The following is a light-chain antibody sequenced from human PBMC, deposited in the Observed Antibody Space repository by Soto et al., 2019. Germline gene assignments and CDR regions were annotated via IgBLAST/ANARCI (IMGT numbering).Light chain of an antibody. V-gene: IGKV1-9*01. Sequence: DIQMTQSPSTLPASVGDRGTITCRASQGINNYLAWYQQKPGXAPXXLIYAASTLQSGVPSRFSGSGSGTDFTLTISSMQPEDSATDDCQQLNSYLTFGGGTKVDIK. CDR2: AAS. CDR3: QQLNSYLT. J-gene: IGKJ4*01. CDR1: QGINNY.